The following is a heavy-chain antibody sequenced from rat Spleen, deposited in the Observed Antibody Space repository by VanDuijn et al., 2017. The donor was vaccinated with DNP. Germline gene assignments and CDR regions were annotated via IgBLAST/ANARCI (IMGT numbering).Heavy chain of an antibody. Sequence: EVQLVESGGGLVQPGRSLKLSCAASGFTFSNYGMHWIRQAPTKGLEWVASISIGGGNTYYRDSVKGRFTISSDNAKNTLYLQMNSLRSEDTATYYCARPASGWFAYWGQGTLVTVSS. CDR3: ARPASGWFAY. CDR1: GFTFSNYG. J-gene: IGHJ3*01. V-gene: IGHV5S13*01. D-gene: IGHD4-3*01. CDR2: ISIGGGNT.